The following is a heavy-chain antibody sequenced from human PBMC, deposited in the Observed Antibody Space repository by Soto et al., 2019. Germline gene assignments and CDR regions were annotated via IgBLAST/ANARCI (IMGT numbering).Heavy chain of an antibody. CDR1: GGSISSGGYY. Sequence: SETLSLTCTVSGGSISSGGYYWSWIRQHPGKGLEWIGYIYYSGSTYYNPSLKSRVTISVDTSKNQFSLKLSSVTAADTAVYYCARGGYCSSTSCPEEENWFDPWGQGTLVTVSS. V-gene: IGHV4-31*03. CDR2: IYYSGST. CDR3: ARGGYCSSTSCPEEENWFDP. J-gene: IGHJ5*02. D-gene: IGHD2-2*01.